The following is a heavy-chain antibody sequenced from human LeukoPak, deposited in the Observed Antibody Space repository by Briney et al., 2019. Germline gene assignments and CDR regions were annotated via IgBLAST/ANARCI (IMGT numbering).Heavy chain of an antibody. V-gene: IGHV3-21*01. CDR2: ISSSSSYI. CDR3: ARQGASTYYDFWSGYEMDY. Sequence: KPGGSLRLSCAASGFMFSDYWMNWVRQAPGKGLEWVSSISSSSSYIYYADSVKGRFTISRDNAKNSLYLQMNSLRAEDTAVYYCARQGASTYYDFWSGYEMDYWGQGTLVTVSS. D-gene: IGHD3-3*01. CDR1: GFMFSDYW. J-gene: IGHJ4*02.